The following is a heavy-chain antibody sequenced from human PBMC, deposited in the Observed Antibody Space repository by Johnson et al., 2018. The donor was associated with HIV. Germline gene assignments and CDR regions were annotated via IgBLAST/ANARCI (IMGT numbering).Heavy chain of an antibody. CDR1: GFTFSSYG. V-gene: IGHV3-33*01. D-gene: IGHD5-12*01. CDR2: IWYDGSNK. CDR3: ARDQGYNGFEPDAFDI. Sequence: QMLLVESGGGVVQPGRSLRLSCAASGFTFSSYGMHWVRQAPGKGLESVAVIWYDGSNKYYEDSMRGRFTISRDNSKNTLYLQMNSLRAEDTAVYFCARDQGYNGFEPDAFDIWGRGTMVTVSS. J-gene: IGHJ3*02.